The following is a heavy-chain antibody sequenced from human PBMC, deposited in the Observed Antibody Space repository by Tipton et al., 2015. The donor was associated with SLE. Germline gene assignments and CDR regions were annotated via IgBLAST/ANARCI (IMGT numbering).Heavy chain of an antibody. CDR1: GFTFNDHG. Sequence: SLRLSCVTSGFTFNDHGTHWVRQAPGKGLEWVAGIIWKTGHIDYADSVKGRFTISRDNAKNSLYLQMNSLRAEDTALYYCAKAPYYDFWSGYLGYWGQGTLVTVSS. D-gene: IGHD3-3*01. CDR3: AKAPYYDFWSGYLGY. CDR2: IIWKTGHI. J-gene: IGHJ4*02. V-gene: IGHV3-9*01.